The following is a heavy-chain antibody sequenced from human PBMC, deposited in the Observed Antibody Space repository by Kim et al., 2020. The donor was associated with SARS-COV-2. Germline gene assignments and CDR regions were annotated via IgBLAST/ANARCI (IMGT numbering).Heavy chain of an antibody. D-gene: IGHD6-13*01. Sequence: GSLRLSCAVSGFTFSSYDMGWVRQAPGKGMEWISGISGSGGSTYYADSVKGRFTVSRDNSKNTLYLEMNSLRADDTAIYYCEKDGRSHTPGYWGQGTLVTVSS. CDR1: GFTFSSYD. V-gene: IGHV3-23*01. J-gene: IGHJ4*02. CDR2: ISGSGGST. CDR3: EKDGRSHTPGY.